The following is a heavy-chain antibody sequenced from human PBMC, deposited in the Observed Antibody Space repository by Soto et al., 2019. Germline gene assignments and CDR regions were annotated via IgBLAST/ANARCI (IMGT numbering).Heavy chain of an antibody. CDR2: IYYDGTT. Sequence: SETLSLTCTVSSGSISSTRYYWAWIRQPPGKGVEWIGAIYYDGTTYYTESLKSRVSISVDTSQNQFSLKLNSVTAAHTPVYFCASQRRNTNIVLVKHYAAAFWGSATAVP. CDR3: ASQRRNTNIVLVKHYAAAF. D-gene: IGHD3-22*01. J-gene: IGHJ6*02. V-gene: IGHV4-39*01. CDR1: SGSISSTRYY.